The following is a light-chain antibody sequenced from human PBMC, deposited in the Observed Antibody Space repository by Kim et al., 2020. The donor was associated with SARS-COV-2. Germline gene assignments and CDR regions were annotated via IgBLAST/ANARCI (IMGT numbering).Light chain of an antibody. CDR3: QQYQNYPWT. CDR2: AAS. V-gene: IGKV1-16*01. CDR1: QGISNS. J-gene: IGKJ1*01. Sequence: ASVRDSVTISCRASQGISNSLAWFQPKPEKAPKSLIFAASSLQSGVPSRFSGSGSGTEFTLTISSLQPEDFATYYCQQYQNYPWTFAQGTNVDIK.